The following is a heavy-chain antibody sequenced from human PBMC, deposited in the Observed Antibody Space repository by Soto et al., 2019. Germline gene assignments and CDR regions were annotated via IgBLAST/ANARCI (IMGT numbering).Heavy chain of an antibody. J-gene: IGHJ6*02. CDR1: GDSVSSNSAA. CDR3: ARDLSRGIAVAGLYYYYYCGMDV. D-gene: IGHD6-19*01. CDR2: TYYRSKWYN. Sequence: SQTLSLTCAISGDSVSSNSAAWNWIRQSPSRGLEWLGRTYYRSKWYNDYAVSVKSRITINPDTSKNQFSLQLNSVTPEDTAVYYCARDLSRGIAVAGLYYYYYCGMDVWGQGTTVTVSS. V-gene: IGHV6-1*01.